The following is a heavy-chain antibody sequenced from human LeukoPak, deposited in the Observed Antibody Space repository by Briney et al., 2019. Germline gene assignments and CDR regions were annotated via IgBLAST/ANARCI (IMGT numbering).Heavy chain of an antibody. Sequence: GASVKVSCKASGYTFTGYYMHWVRQAPGQGLEWMGWINPNSGGTNYAQKLQGRVTMTRDTSISTAYMELSRLRSDDTAVYYCARDSYCTNGVCPKDYWGQGTLVTVSS. V-gene: IGHV1-2*02. CDR3: ARDSYCTNGVCPKDY. J-gene: IGHJ4*02. CDR2: INPNSGGT. D-gene: IGHD2-8*01. CDR1: GYTFTGYY.